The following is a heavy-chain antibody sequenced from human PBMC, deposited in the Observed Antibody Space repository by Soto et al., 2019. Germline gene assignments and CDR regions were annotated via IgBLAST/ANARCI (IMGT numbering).Heavy chain of an antibody. V-gene: IGHV1-3*01. CDR2: INAGNGNT. CDR1: ADTFSNYS. J-gene: IGHJ4*02. CDR3: ARGSPPTSDY. Sequence: ASGNVCCKASADTFSNYSIHWVRQAPGQRLEWMGWINAGNGNTKSSQNLQGRVTITRDTSASTAYMELSSLRSEDTAVYYCARGSPPTSDYWGQGTLVTVSS. D-gene: IGHD1-26*01.